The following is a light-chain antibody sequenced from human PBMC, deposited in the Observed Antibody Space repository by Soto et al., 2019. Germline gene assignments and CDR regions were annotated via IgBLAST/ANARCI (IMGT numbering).Light chain of an antibody. CDR3: QVWDYSNDHPYV. Sequence: SYELTQPPSVSVAPGQTASITCGGNNIGSKTVHWYQQRPGQAPVLVIYYDRARPSGIPERFSGSNSGDMATLTISSVEAGDEADYYCQVWDYSNDHPYVFGTGTKLTVL. V-gene: IGLV3-21*04. CDR2: YDR. J-gene: IGLJ1*01. CDR1: NIGSKT.